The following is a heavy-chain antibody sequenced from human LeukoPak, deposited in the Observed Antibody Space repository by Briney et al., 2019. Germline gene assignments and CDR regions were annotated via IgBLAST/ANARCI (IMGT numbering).Heavy chain of an antibody. V-gene: IGHV1-18*01. J-gene: IGHJ4*02. CDR1: GYTFTSYG. CDR2: ISAYNGNT. CDR3: ARDNVITIFGVVTADH. D-gene: IGHD3-3*01. Sequence: ASVKVSCKASGYTFTSYGISWVRQAPRQGLEWMGWISAYNGNTNYAQKLQGRVTMTTDTSTSTAYMELRSLRSDDTAVYYCARDNVITIFGVVTADHWGQGTLVTVSS.